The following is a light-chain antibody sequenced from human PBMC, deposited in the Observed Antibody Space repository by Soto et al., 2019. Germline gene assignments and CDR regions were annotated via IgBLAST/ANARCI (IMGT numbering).Light chain of an antibody. CDR3: SSYASDITHV. Sequence: QSALTQPASVSGSPGQSITISCTGTSSDIGAYNYVSWYRQHPGEAPKLIIYEVTHRPSGISSRCSGAKSGNTASLTISGLQAEDVADYYCSSYASDITHVFGGGTKVTVL. CDR1: SSDIGAYNY. CDR2: EVT. V-gene: IGLV2-14*01. J-gene: IGLJ3*02.